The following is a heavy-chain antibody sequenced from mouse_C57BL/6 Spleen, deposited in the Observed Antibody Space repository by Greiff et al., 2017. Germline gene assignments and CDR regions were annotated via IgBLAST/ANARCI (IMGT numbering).Heavy chain of an antibody. Sequence: VQLQQSGAELVRPGTSVKVSCKASGYAFTNYLIEWVKQRPGPGLEWIGVINPGSGGTNYNEKFKGKATLTADKSSSTAYMQLSSLTSEDSAVYFCARWSYALFDYWGQGTTLTVSS. CDR3: ARWSYALFDY. CDR2: INPGSGGT. CDR1: GYAFTNYL. J-gene: IGHJ2*01. D-gene: IGHD2-12*01. V-gene: IGHV1-54*01.